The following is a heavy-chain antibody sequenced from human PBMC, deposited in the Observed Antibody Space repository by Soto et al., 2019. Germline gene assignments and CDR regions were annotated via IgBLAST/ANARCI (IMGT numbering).Heavy chain of an antibody. D-gene: IGHD6-6*01. V-gene: IGHV4-31*03. J-gene: IGHJ4*02. CDR3: ARLNYSSSFFFDY. CDR1: GGSISSGGYY. CDR2: IYYSGST. Sequence: SETLSLTCTVSGGSISSGGYYWSWIRQHPGKGLEWIGYIYYSGSTYYNPSLKSRVTISVDTSKNQFSLKLSSVTAADTAVYYCARLNYSSSFFFDYWGQGTLVTVSS.